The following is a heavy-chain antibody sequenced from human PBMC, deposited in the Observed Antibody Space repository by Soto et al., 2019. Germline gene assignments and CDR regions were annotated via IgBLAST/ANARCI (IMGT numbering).Heavy chain of an antibody. D-gene: IGHD3-10*01. CDR3: ARDALRPLWFGELVQPTRKNYYYYYMDV. CDR2: INAGNGNT. J-gene: IGHJ6*03. V-gene: IGHV1-3*01. Sequence: ASVKVSCKASGYTFTSYAMHWVRQAPGQRLEWMGWINAGNGNTKYSQKFQGRVTITRDTSASTAYMELSSLRSEDTAVYYCARDALRPLWFGELVQPTRKNYYYYYMDVWGKGTTVTVSS. CDR1: GYTFTSYA.